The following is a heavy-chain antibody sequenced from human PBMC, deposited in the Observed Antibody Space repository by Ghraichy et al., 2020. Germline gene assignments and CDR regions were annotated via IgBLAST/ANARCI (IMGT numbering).Heavy chain of an antibody. CDR1: DDSISSGFYS. CDR3: ARGGFSLDY. J-gene: IGHJ4*02. V-gene: IGHV4-30-2*01. CDR2: IYYSGST. Sequence: SETLSLTCAVSDDSISSGFYSWSWIRQPPGKGLEWIGYIYYSGSTYYNPALKSRVTLSVAKSKNQFSLKLTSVSAADTAVYYCARGGFSLDYWGQGTLVTVSS.